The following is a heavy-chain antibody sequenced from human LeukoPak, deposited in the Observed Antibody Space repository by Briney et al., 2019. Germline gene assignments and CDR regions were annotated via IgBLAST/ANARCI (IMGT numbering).Heavy chain of an antibody. D-gene: IGHD3-3*01. V-gene: IGHV1-8*03. CDR1: GYTFASYD. J-gene: IGHJ4*02. Sequence: GASVKVSCKASGYTFASYDINWVRQATGQGLEWVGWMNPNSGNTGYAQKFQGRVTITRNTSISTAYMELSSLRSEDTAVYYCARAGEGNYDFWSGSLLFDYWGQGTLVTVSS. CDR2: MNPNSGNT. CDR3: ARAGEGNYDFWSGSLLFDY.